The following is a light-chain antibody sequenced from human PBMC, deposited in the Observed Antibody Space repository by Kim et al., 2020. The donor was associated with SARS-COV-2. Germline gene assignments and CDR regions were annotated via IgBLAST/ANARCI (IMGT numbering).Light chain of an antibody. J-gene: IGLJ1*01. CDR1: SSDIGGYNY. CDR3: SSYAGSNIYV. V-gene: IGLV2-8*01. CDR2: EVS. Sequence: GQSVTISCTRTSSDIGGYNYVSWYQQHPGKAPKLMIYEVSKRPSGVPDRFSGSKSGNTASLTVSGLQAEDEADYYCSSYAGSNIYVFGTGTKVTVL.